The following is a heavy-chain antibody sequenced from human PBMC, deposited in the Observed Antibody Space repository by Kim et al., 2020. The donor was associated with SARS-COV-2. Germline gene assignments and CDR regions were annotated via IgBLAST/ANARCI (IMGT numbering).Heavy chain of an antibody. J-gene: IGHJ4*02. V-gene: IGHV4-34*01. D-gene: IGHD3-10*01. CDR3: ATYYYGSGSYY. Sequence: TNYNPSLKSRVTISVDTSKNQFSLKLSSVTAADTAVYYCATYYYGSGSYYWGQGTLVTVSS. CDR2: T.